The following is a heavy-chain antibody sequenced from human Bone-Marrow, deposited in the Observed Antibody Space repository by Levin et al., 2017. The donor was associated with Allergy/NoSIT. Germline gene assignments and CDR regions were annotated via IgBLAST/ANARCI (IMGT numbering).Heavy chain of an antibody. Sequence: GGSLRLSCAASGFTFSSYGMHWVRQAPGKGLEWVAVISYDGSNKYYADSVKGRFTISRDNSKNTLYLQMNSLRAEDTAVYYCAKSGGDSSGPNWFDPWGQGTLVTVSS. V-gene: IGHV3-30*18. CDR1: GFTFSSYG. J-gene: IGHJ5*02. CDR2: ISYDGSNK. D-gene: IGHD6-19*01. CDR3: AKSGGDSSGPNWFDP.